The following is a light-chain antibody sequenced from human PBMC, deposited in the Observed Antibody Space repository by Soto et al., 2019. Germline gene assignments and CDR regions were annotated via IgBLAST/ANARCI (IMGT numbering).Light chain of an antibody. CDR3: HQYNYYRPT. CDR2: DAS. Sequence: DIQVTQSPSTLSASVGDRVTITCRASQPISTWLAWYQEKPGKAPKLLIYDASSLEGGVPSRFSGSGSGTEFTLTISSLQPEDFATYYCHQYNYYRPTFGQGTKVEIK. CDR1: QPISTW. V-gene: IGKV1-5*01. J-gene: IGKJ1*01.